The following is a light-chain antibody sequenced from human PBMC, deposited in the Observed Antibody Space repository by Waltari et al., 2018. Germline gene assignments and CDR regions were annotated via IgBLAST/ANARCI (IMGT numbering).Light chain of an antibody. CDR3: QQYGSSPRT. J-gene: IGKJ1*01. CDR2: GVS. CDR1: QSVTSTY. Sequence: EIVLTQSPGTLSMSTGERATLSCRASQSVTSTYFAWYQQKPGQAPRLLIYGVSSRATGIPDRFSGSGSGTDFTLTISRLEPEDLGVYYCQQYGSSPRTFGQGTKVEIK. V-gene: IGKV3-20*01.